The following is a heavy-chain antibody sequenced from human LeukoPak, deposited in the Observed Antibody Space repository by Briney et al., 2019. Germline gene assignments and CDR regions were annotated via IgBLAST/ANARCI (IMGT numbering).Heavy chain of an antibody. J-gene: IGHJ4*02. V-gene: IGHV3-21*01. CDR3: VRDPWRYYDSRSYSYFDY. CDR1: GGSISSSS. D-gene: IGHD3-22*01. CDR2: ISSSSSYI. Sequence: ETLSLTCTVSGGSISSSSYYWGWIRQPPGKGLEWVSSISSSSSYIYYGDSVKGRFTISRDNAKNSVYLQMNSLRAEDTAVYYCVRDPWRYYDSRSYSYFDYWGQGTLVTVSS.